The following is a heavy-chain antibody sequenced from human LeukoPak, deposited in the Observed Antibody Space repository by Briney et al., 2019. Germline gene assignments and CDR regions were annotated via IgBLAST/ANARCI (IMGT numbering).Heavy chain of an antibody. CDR1: GFTFSDYY. D-gene: IGHD3-10*01. J-gene: IGHJ3*02. Sequence: PGGSLRLSCAASGFTFSDYYMSWIRQAPGKGLEWVSYIDGGATYYADSVKGRFTLSRDNTKNSFYLQMNSLRAEDTAVYYCARDPKRGGTFDIWGQGTRVTVSS. CDR3: ARDPKRGGTFDI. V-gene: IGHV3-11*01. CDR2: IDGGAT.